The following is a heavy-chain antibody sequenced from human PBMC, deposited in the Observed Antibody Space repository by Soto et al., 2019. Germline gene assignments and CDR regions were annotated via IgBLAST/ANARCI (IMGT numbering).Heavy chain of an antibody. J-gene: IGHJ6*02. D-gene: IGHD3-3*01. CDR3: AKKSTDYDFWSGYYYYYYYGMEV. CDR1: GFTFSSYA. CDR2: ISGSGGST. V-gene: IGHV3-23*01. Sequence: PGRSVTLSCAASGFTFSSYAMSWVRQAPGKGLEGVSAISGSGGSTYYAESVKGRFTISRDNSKNTLYLQMNSLRAEDTPVHYCAKKSTDYDFWSGYYYYYYYGMEVWGQGTTITV.